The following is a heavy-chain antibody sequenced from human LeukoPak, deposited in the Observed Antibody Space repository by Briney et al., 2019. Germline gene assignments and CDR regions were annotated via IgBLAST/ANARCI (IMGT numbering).Heavy chain of an antibody. D-gene: IGHD3-22*01. V-gene: IGHV3-23*01. J-gene: IGHJ4*02. CDR2: ISGSGGST. CDR1: GFTFSSYA. Sequence: GGSLRLSCAASGFTFSSYAMGWVRQAPGKGLEWGSAISGSGGSTYYADSVKGRFTISRDNSKNTLYLQMNSLRAEDTAVYYCAKSYYYDSSGYYYGDYWGQGTLVTVSS. CDR3: AKSYYYDSSGYYYGDY.